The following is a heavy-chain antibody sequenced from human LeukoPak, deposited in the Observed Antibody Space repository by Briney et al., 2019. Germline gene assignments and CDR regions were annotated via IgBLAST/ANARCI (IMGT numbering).Heavy chain of an antibody. J-gene: IGHJ4*02. Sequence: PGRSLRLSCAASGFNVNSNYMSWVRQAPGKGLEWVSVIYSGGTTYYADSVKGRFTISRDNSKNMLSLQMNSLRAEDTAMYYCARVRGWKYFDYWGQGTLVTVSS. CDR2: IYSGGTT. D-gene: IGHD1-1*01. CDR3: ARVRGWKYFDY. CDR1: GFNVNSNY. V-gene: IGHV3-66*01.